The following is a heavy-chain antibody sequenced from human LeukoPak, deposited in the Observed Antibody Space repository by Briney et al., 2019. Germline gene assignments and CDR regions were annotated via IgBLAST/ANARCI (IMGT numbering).Heavy chain of an antibody. CDR3: ARDRGYRRGGLYYHYYGMDV. V-gene: IGHV1-2*02. J-gene: IGHJ6*02. CDR1: GYTFTDYY. CDR2: INPDSGGT. Sequence: ASVKVSCKASGYTFTDYYIHWVRQAPGQGLEWMGWINPDSGGTKNAKKFQGRVTMTRDTSITTAYMELSRQRSDDTAVYYCARDRGYRRGGLYYHYYGMDVWGQGTTVTVSS. D-gene: IGHD1-1*01.